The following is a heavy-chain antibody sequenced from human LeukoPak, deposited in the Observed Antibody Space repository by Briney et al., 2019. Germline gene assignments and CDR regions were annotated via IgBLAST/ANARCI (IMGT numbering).Heavy chain of an antibody. CDR1: GFTFNNYA. CDR2: ISGNGRST. CDR3: AKVYYDILTGYFDY. V-gene: IGHV3-23*01. Sequence: GGSLRLSCAASGFTFNNYAMSWVRQAPGKGLEWVSAISGNGRSTYYADSVKGRFTISRDNSKNTLYLQMNSLRAEDTAVYYCAKVYYDILTGYFDYWGQGTLVTVSS. J-gene: IGHJ4*02. D-gene: IGHD3-9*01.